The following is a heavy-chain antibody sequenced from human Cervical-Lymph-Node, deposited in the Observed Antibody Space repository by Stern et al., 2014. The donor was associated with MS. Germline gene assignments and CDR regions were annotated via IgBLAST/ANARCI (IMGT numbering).Heavy chain of an antibody. CDR2: MNPNSDNT. CDR3: ARVPWFSSSWDPLGLDHYGMDV. V-gene: IGHV1-8*01. J-gene: IGHJ6*02. Sequence: VQLVQSGTEVKKPGASVKVSCKASGYTFTSLNINWVRQATGQGLEWVGGMNPNSDNTSYAQQFQGRVPMTRTTSLNTAYMELSSLRSEDTAVYYCARVPWFSSSWDPLGLDHYGMDVWGQGTTVTVSS. CDR1: GYTFTSLN. D-gene: IGHD6-13*01.